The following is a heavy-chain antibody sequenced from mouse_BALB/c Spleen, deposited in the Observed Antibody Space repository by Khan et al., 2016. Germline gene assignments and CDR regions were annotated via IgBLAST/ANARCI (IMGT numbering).Heavy chain of an antibody. D-gene: IGHD2-3*01. Sequence: VQLKESGPGLVKPSQSLSHTCTVTGYSITSDYAWNWIRQFPGNKLEWMGYISYSGSTSYNPSLKSRISITRDTSKNQFFLQLNSVTTEDTATYYCARDGYYAIDYWGQGTSVTVSS. V-gene: IGHV3-2*02. J-gene: IGHJ4*01. CDR1: GYSITSDYA. CDR2: ISYSGST. CDR3: ARDGYYAIDY.